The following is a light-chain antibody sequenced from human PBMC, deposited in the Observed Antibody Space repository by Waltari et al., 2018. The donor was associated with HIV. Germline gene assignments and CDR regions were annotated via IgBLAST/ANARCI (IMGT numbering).Light chain of an antibody. Sequence: TQSPVTLSVSPGERATLSCRASQSVRSNLAWYQQKPGQAPRLLIYGASTRATGIPARFSGSGSGTEFTLTISSLQSEDFAVYYCQQYGNWYTFGQGTKLEIK. V-gene: IGKV3-15*01. CDR2: GAS. J-gene: IGKJ2*01. CDR1: QSVRSN. CDR3: QQYGNWYT.